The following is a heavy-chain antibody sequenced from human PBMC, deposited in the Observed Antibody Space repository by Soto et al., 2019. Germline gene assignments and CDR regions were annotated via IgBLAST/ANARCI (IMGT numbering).Heavy chain of an antibody. CDR1: GDSVSSATYY. Sequence: QVQLQESGPGLVKPSETLSLTCTVSGDSVSSATYYWSWIRQPPGKALEWIGSIYYSGSTNYNPSLRSRVIMSVDTSKNQFSLNLSSVTAADTAVYYCARDLGTANKHNLLDPWGQGTLVTVSS. CDR2: IYYSGST. D-gene: IGHD1-7*01. V-gene: IGHV4-61*01. CDR3: ARDLGTANKHNLLDP. J-gene: IGHJ5*02.